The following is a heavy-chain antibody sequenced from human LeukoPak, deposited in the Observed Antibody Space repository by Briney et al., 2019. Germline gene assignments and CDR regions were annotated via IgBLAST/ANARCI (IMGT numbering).Heavy chain of an antibody. CDR1: GFTFSSYE. CDR2: ISSCGSTI. J-gene: IGHJ6*04. V-gene: IGHV3-48*03. D-gene: IGHD3-10*02. CDR3: AELGITMIGGV. Sequence: QAGGSLRLSCAASGFTFSSYEMNWVRQAPGKGLEWVSYISSCGSTIYYADSVKGRFTISRDNAKNSLYLQMNSLRAEDTAVYYCAELGITMIGGVWGKGTTVTISS.